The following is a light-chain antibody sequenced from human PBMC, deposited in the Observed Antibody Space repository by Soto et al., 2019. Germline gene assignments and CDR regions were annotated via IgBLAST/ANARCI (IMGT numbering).Light chain of an antibody. V-gene: IGLV2-14*01. CDR3: SSYARSSTLV. CDR2: DVS. Sequence: QSALTQPASVSGSPGQSITISSTGTSSDVGGYDYVSWYQQHPGKVPKLMIYDVSSRPSGVSNRFSGSKSGNTASLTISGLQAEDEADYYCSSYARSSTLVFGGGTKVTVL. CDR1: SSDVGGYDY. J-gene: IGLJ2*01.